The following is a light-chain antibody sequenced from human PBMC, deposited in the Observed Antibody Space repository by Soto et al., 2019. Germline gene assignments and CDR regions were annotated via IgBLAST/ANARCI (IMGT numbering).Light chain of an antibody. CDR3: QSFDSSDQV. Sequence: NFMLAQPHSVSESPGKTITISCTRSGGSIASNDVQWFQQRPGRSPTTVIYEDNQRPSGVPDRFSGSIDSSSNSASLTISGLKTEDEATYYCQSFDSSDQVFGGGTKLTVL. CDR2: EDN. CDR1: GGSIASND. V-gene: IGLV6-57*01. J-gene: IGLJ3*02.